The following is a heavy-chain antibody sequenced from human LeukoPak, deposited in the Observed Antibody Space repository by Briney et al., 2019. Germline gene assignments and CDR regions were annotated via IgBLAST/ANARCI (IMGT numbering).Heavy chain of an antibody. CDR2: IGTAGDP. Sequence: GGSLRLSCAASGFTFSSYDMHWVRQATGKGLEWVPAIGTAGDPYYPGSVKGRFTISRENAKNSLFLQMNSLRAGDTAVYYCARGRGEDSSSWFDYWGQASLVTVSS. V-gene: IGHV3-13*05. D-gene: IGHD6-13*01. CDR3: ARGRGEDSSSWFDY. J-gene: IGHJ4*02. CDR1: GFTFSSYD.